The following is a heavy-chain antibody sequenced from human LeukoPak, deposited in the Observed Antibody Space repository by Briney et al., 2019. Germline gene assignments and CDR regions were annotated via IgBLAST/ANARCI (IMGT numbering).Heavy chain of an antibody. Sequence: PGGSLRLSCAASGFTFSSYGMHWVRQAPGKGLEWVAVISYDGSNQYYADSVNGRFTISRDNSKNTLYLQMNSLRGADTAVYYCAKSPRQLVEIDYWGQGTLVTVSS. CDR2: ISYDGSNQ. CDR3: AKSPRQLVEIDY. J-gene: IGHJ4*02. V-gene: IGHV3-30*18. CDR1: GFTFSSYG. D-gene: IGHD6-13*01.